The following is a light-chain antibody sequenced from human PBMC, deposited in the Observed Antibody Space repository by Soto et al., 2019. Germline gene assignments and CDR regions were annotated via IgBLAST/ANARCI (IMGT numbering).Light chain of an antibody. CDR1: RGHTNYA. CDR2: VNSDGSH. J-gene: IGLJ2*01. V-gene: IGLV4-69*01. CDR3: QTWDTGIQV. Sequence: QPVLTQSPSASASLGASVKLACTLSRGHTNYAIAWHQQQPEKGPRYLRKVNSDGSHTKGDGIPDRFSGSSSGAERYLTISSLQSEDEADYYCQTWDTGIQVFGGGTKLTVL.